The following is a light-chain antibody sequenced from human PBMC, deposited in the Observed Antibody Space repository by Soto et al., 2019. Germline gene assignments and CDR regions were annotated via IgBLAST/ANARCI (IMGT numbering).Light chain of an antibody. J-gene: IGKJ1*01. CDR1: QSVSSY. Sequence: EIVLTQSPATLSLSPGERATLSCRASQSVSSYLAWYQQKPGQAPRLLIYDASNRATGIPARFSGSGSGTDFTLTISSLEPEDFAVYYCQQRRKTVGQGTKVDI. V-gene: IGKV3-11*01. CDR2: DAS. CDR3: QQRRKT.